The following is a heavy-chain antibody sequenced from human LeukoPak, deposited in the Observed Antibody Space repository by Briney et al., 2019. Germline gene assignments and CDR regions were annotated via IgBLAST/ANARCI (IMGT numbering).Heavy chain of an antibody. CDR3: ARERGVYSGYDSVPYGMDV. CDR1: GYTFTGYY. CDR2: INPNSGGT. D-gene: IGHD5-12*01. Sequence: GASVKVSCKASGYTFTGYYMHWVRQAPGHGLEWMGWINPNSGGTTYAQKFQGRVTMTRDTSISTAYMELSRLGSDDTAVYYCARERGVYSGYDSVPYGMDVWGQGTTVTVSS. J-gene: IGHJ6*02. V-gene: IGHV1-2*02.